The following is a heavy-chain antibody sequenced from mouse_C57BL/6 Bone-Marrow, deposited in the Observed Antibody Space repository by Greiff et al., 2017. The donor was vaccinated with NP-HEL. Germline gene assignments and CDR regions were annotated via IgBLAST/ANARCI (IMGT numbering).Heavy chain of an antibody. D-gene: IGHD1-1*01. Sequence: VQLQQSGAELVKPGASVKISCKASGYAFSSYWMNWVKQRPGKGLEWIGQIYPGDGDTNYNGKFKGKATLTADKSSSTAYMQLSSLTSEDSAVYFCARSGSSYDAMDYWGQGTSVTVSS. CDR3: ARSGSSYDAMDY. V-gene: IGHV1-80*01. CDR1: GYAFSSYW. CDR2: IYPGDGDT. J-gene: IGHJ4*01.